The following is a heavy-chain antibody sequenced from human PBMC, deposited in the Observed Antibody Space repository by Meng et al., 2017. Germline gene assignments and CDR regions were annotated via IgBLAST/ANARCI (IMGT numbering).Heavy chain of an antibody. V-gene: IGHV4-4*02. CDR3: ARIGDWGSTRYFDY. Sequence: LEAGRALAKPTWVLPLSGAISCGYNSSSNCWAWVPQPPGKWLECIEEIYHSGSTTYNPSLKSRVTISVDESKNQFSLKLSSVTAADTAVYYCARIGDWGSTRYFDYWGQGTLVTVSS. CDR1: CGYNSSSNC. CDR2: IYHSGST. J-gene: IGHJ4*02. D-gene: IGHD7-27*01.